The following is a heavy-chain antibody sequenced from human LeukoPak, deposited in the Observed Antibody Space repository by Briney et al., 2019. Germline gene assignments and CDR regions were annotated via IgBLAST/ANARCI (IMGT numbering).Heavy chain of an antibody. J-gene: IGHJ4*02. CDR3: ARDYSTGWHYFDN. D-gene: IGHD6-19*01. CDR1: GFTFRGHA. V-gene: IGHV3-30*04. Sequence: PGRSLRLSCVGSGFTFRGHAMHWVRQAPGKGLEWVALISYDGGKKYHADSVKGRFTISRDNSKNTLYLQMNSLRAEDTAVYYCARDYSTGWHYFDNWGQGTLVTVSS. CDR2: ISYDGGKK.